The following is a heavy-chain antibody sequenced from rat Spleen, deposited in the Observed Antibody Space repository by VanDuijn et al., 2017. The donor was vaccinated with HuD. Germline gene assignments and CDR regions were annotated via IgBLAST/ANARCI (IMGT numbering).Heavy chain of an antibody. V-gene: IGHV2-43*01. J-gene: IGHJ2*01. CDR2: IWAGGST. CDR3: VRLHYYDFDY. Sequence: QVQLKESGPGLVQPSQTLSLTCTVSGFSLTNFHVTWVRQPPGKGLEWVGVIWAGGSTAYNSLLKSRLSISRDTSKNQLFLKMNSLQTDDTGTYYCVRLHYYDFDYWGQGVMVTVSS. D-gene: IGHD1-6*01. CDR1: GFSLTNFH.